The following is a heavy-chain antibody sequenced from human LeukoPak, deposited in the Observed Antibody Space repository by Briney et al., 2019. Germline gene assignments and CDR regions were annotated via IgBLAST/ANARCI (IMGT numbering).Heavy chain of an antibody. CDR3: ARGFSYDSSGYYFNRFDP. V-gene: IGHV4-34*01. CDR2: INHSGST. Sequence: KPSETLSLTCAVYGGSFSGYYWSWIRQPPGKGLEWIGEINHSGSTNYNPSLKSRVTISVDTSKNQFSLKLSSVTAADTAVYYCARGFSYDSSGYYFNRFDPWGQGTLVTVSS. J-gene: IGHJ5*02. CDR1: GGSFSGYY. D-gene: IGHD3-22*01.